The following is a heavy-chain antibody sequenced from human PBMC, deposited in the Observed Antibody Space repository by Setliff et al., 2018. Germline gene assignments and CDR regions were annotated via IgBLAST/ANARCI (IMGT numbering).Heavy chain of an antibody. CDR1: GGSMSDYL. V-gene: IGHV4-59*12. J-gene: IGHJ4*02. D-gene: IGHD3-3*01. CDR3: ASSGGDTIFGVVMSPSYYFDY. CDR2: IYYSGNT. Sequence: SETLSLTCTVSGGSMSDYLWNWIRQPPGKGLEWIGYIYYSGNTHYNPSLESRVSISVDKSTNQFSLKLSSVTAADTAVYYCASSGGDTIFGVVMSPSYYFDYWGQGTLVTVSS.